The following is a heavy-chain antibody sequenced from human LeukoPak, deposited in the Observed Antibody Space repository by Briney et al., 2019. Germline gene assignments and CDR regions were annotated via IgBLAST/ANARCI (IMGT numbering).Heavy chain of an antibody. V-gene: IGHV5-51*01. Sequence: GESLKISCKHSEYSFPNYCIGWVRQLPGKGLEWMGIIYPDDSDTRYSPSFQGQVTISADRSISTAYRQWSSLKASDTAMYYCAIGRGGQQLGDYWGQGILVSVSS. J-gene: IGHJ4*02. CDR3: AIGRGGQQLGDY. CDR2: IYPDDSDT. D-gene: IGHD6-13*01. CDR1: EYSFPNYC.